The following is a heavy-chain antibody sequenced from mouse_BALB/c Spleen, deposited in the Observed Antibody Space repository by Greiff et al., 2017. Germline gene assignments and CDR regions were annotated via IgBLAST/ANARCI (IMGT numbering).Heavy chain of an antibody. CDR2: ISSGSSTI. V-gene: IGHV5-17*02. Sequence: EVKLVESGGGLVQPGGSRKLSCAASGFTFSSFGMHWVRQAPEKGLEWVAYISSGSSTIYYADTVKGRFTISRDNPKNTLFLQMTSLRSEDTAMYYCARGGLPYAMDYWGQGTSVTVSS. CDR1: GFTFSSFG. CDR3: ARGGLPYAMDY. J-gene: IGHJ4*01. D-gene: IGHD3-1*01.